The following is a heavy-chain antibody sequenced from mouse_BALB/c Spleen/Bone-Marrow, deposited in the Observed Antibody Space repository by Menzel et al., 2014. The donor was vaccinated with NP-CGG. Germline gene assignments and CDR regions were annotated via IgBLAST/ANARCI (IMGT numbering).Heavy chain of an antibody. CDR1: GFTFSSYG. CDR3: ARDRGWLLRFAY. D-gene: IGHD2-3*01. Sequence: VQLQQSGGGLVQPGGSLKLSCAASGFTFSSYGMSWVRQTPDKRLELVATINSNGGSTYYPDSVKGRFTISRDNAKNTLYLQMSSLKSEDTATYYCARDRGWLLRFAYWGQGTLVTVSA. CDR2: INSNGGST. V-gene: IGHV5-6-3*01. J-gene: IGHJ3*01.